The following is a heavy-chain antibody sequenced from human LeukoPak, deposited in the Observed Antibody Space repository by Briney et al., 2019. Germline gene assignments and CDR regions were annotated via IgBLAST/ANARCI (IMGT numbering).Heavy chain of an antibody. V-gene: IGHV3-48*04. D-gene: IGHD3-22*01. CDR3: ARDSYYYDSSGYRVDAFDI. J-gene: IGHJ3*02. Sequence: PGGSLRLSCTASGFTFSSYSMNWVRQAPGKGLEWVSYISSSGSTIYYADSVKGRFTISRDNAKNSLYLQMNSLRAEDTAVYYCARDSYYYDSSGYRVDAFDIWGQGTMVTVSS. CDR1: GFTFSSYS. CDR2: ISSSGSTI.